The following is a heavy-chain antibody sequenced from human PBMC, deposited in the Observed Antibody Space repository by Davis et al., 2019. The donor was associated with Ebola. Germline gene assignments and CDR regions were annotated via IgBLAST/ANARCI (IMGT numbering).Heavy chain of an antibody. J-gene: IGHJ4*02. CDR2: IIPILGIA. CDR1: GYTFTSYG. V-gene: IGHV1-69*04. Sequence: SVKVSCKASGYTFTSYGISWVRQAPGQGLEWMGRIIPILGIANYAQKFQGRVTITADKSTSTAYMELSSLRSEDTAVYYCARDLGMTTVTTGDYWGQGTLVTVSS. D-gene: IGHD4-17*01. CDR3: ARDLGMTTVTTGDY.